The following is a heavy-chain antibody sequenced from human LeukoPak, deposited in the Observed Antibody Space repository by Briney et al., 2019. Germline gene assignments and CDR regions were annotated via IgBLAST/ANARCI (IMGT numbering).Heavy chain of an antibody. CDR2: MYTSGRS. Sequence: SETLSLTCTVSGGSVSSGSYYWSWIRQPAGKGLEWIGRMYTSGRSNYNPSLKSRVTISIDKAMNQFSLKLTSVTAADTAVYYCVRDPMVRYSSEGYMDVWGRGTTVTISS. V-gene: IGHV4-61*02. D-gene: IGHD6-19*01. J-gene: IGHJ6*04. CDR3: VRDPMVRYSSEGYMDV. CDR1: GGSVSSGSYY.